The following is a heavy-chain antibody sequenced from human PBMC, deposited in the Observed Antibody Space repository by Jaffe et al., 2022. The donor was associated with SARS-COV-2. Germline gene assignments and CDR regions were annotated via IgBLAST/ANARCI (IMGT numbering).Heavy chain of an antibody. V-gene: IGHV4-39*01. CDR2: IHYTGST. CDR1: GGSTIGSSYY. D-gene: IGHD2-15*01. J-gene: IGHJ5*02. CDR3: ARRIVVTATNNYFDI. Sequence: QLQLQESGPGLVKPSETLSLTCTVSGGSTIGSSYYWAWIRQPPGKGLEWIGSIHYTGSTYYNPSLKSRVTISVDTSKNQFSLRLSSVTAADTAVYYCARRIVVTATNNYFDIWGQGTLVTVSS.